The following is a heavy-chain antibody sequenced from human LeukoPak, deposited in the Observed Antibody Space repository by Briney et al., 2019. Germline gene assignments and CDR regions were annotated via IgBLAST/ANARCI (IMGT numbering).Heavy chain of an antibody. CDR2: MDPTGSQK. J-gene: IGHJ4*02. Sequence: RSGGSLRLSCADSKFTFNGSWMNWVRQAPGKGREWVANMDPTGSQKRYVDSVRGRFTISKDNPGASLYLDMHSLRAEDTAIYYCAIWTSGNYWGQGTLVTVSS. D-gene: IGHD1-1*01. CDR1: KFTFNGSW. V-gene: IGHV3-7*01. CDR3: AIWTSGNY.